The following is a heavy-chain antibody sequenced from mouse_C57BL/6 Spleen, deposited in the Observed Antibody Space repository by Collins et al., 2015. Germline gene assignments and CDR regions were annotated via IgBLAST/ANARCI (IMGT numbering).Heavy chain of an antibody. CDR3: AREDYYGSRYFDV. Sequence: GTELVKPGASVKLSCKASGYTFTSYWMHWVKQRPGQGLEWIGNINPSNGGTNYNEKFKSKATLTVDKSSSTAYMQLSSLTSEDSAVYYCAREDYYGSRYFDVWGTGTTVTVSS. V-gene: IGHV1-53*01. J-gene: IGHJ1*03. D-gene: IGHD1-1*01. CDR1: GYTFTSYW. CDR2: INPSNGGT.